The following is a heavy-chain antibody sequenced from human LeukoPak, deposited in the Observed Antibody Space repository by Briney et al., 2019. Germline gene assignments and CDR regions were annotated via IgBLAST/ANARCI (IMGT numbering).Heavy chain of an antibody. V-gene: IGHV3-48*03. CDR1: EVSIGRYD. CDR2: ISSSSFKI. Sequence: PGESLTLTCAASEVSIGRYDMNWVRQPPGKGLEWISYISSSSFKIGYAASVKGRFTISRDNSKNSLYLQMDSLRVEDTAVYYCVRDPSYGSSWYYYMDVWGKGTTVTVSS. CDR3: VRDPSYGSSWYYYMDV. J-gene: IGHJ6*03. D-gene: IGHD6-13*01.